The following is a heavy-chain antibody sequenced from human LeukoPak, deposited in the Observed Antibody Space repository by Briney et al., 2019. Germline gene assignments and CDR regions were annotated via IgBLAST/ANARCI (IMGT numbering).Heavy chain of an antibody. CDR2: INHSGST. V-gene: IGHV4-34*01. J-gene: IGHJ4*02. CDR1: GGSFSGYY. D-gene: IGHD4-11*01. CDR3: ARGSRYSNPPSSY. Sequence: PSETLSLTCAVYGGSFSGYYWSWIRQPPGKGLEWIGEINHSGSTNYNPSLKSRVTISVDTSKNQFSLKLSSVTAADTAVYYCARGSRYSNPPSSYWGQGTLVTVSS.